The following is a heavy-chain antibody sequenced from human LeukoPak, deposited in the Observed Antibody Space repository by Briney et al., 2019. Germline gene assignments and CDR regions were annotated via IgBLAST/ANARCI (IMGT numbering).Heavy chain of an antibody. Sequence: GGSLRLSCAASGFAFSSYSFNWVRQAPGKGLEWVSSISSTGDYIYYADSVKGRFTISRDNAKSSLYLQMNSLRAEDTAVYYCVSGNDPDSTWESYLLDALDIWGQGTTVIVSS. CDR3: VSGNDPDSTWESYLLDALDI. J-gene: IGHJ3*02. D-gene: IGHD3-16*02. V-gene: IGHV3-21*01. CDR2: ISSTGDYI. CDR1: GFAFSSYS.